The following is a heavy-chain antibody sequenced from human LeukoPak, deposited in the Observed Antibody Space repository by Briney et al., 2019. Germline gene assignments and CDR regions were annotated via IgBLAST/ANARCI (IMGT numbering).Heavy chain of an antibody. Sequence: PGGSLRLSCAASGFTFSSYAMSWVRQAPGKGLEWVSVISGNGGSTYYAGSVKGRFTISRDNSKNTLYLQMNSLRAEDTAVYYCAKGITGGGYYNHGMDVWGQGTTVTVSS. V-gene: IGHV3-23*01. CDR3: AKGITGGGYYNHGMDV. D-gene: IGHD1-20*01. CDR1: GFTFSSYA. J-gene: IGHJ6*02. CDR2: ISGNGGST.